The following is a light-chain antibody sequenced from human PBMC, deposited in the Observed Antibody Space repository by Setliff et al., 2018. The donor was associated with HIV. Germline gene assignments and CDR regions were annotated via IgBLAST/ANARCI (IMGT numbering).Light chain of an antibody. J-gene: IGLJ1*01. Sequence: LTQPASVSGSPGQSITISCTGTSSDVGGYNYVSWYQQHPGKAPKLMIYDVSDRPSGVSNRFSGSKSGNTASLTISGLQAEDEADYYCASYSNSISLYVFGTGTKVTVL. CDR3: ASYSNSISLYV. CDR2: DVS. V-gene: IGLV2-14*03. CDR1: SSDVGGYNY.